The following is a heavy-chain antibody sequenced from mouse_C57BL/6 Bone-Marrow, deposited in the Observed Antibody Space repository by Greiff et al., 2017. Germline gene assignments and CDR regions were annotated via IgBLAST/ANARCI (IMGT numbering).Heavy chain of an antibody. CDR3: ARKGSFAY. CDR2: IDPSDSYT. CDR1: GYTFTSYW. Sequence: VQLQPPGAELVRPGTSVKLSCKASGYTFTSYWMHWVKQRPGQGLEWIGVIDPSDSYTNYNQKFKGKATLTVDTSSSTAYMQLSSLTSEDSAVYYCARKGSFAYWGQGTLVTVSA. V-gene: IGHV1-59*01. J-gene: IGHJ3*01.